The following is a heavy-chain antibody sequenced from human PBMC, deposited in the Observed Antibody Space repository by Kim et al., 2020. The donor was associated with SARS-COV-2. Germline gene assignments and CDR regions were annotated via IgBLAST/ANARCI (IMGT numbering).Heavy chain of an antibody. CDR2: INPSGSST. V-gene: IGHV1-46*01. J-gene: IGHJ6*02. D-gene: IGHD3-10*01. CDR1: GYTFTSYY. CDR3: ARDRTLLLWFGELFPLSMDV. Sequence: ASVTVSCKASGYTFTSYYMHWVRQAPGQGLEWMGIINPSGSSTSYAQKFQGRVTMTRDTSTSTVYMELSSLRSEDTAVYYCARDRTLLLWFGELFPLSMDVWGQGTTVTVSS.